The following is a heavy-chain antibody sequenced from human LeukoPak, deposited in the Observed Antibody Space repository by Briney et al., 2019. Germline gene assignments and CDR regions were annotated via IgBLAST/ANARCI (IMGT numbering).Heavy chain of an antibody. CDR1: GFTFSNYG. J-gene: IGHJ6*02. V-gene: IGHV3-23*01. D-gene: IGHD2-15*01. CDR2: ISGSGGST. CDR3: AKWWYDFLYYYYYGMDV. Sequence: GGSLRLSCVASGFTFSNYGMHWVRQAPGKGLEWVSAISGSGGSTYYADSVKGRFTISRDNSKNTLYLQMNSLRAEDTAVYYCAKWWYDFLYYYYYGMDVWGQGTTVTVSS.